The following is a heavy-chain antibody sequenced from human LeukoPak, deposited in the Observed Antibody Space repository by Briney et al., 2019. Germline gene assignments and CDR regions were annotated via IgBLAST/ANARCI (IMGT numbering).Heavy chain of an antibody. D-gene: IGHD5-24*01. Sequence: SVKVSCKASGGTFSSYAISWVRQAPGQGLEWMGTIIPIVGIANYAQKFQGRVAITADKFTSTAYMELSSLRSEDTAVYYCARDGEMATIYFDYWGQGTLVTVSS. J-gene: IGHJ4*02. V-gene: IGHV1-69*04. CDR2: IIPIVGIA. CDR3: ARDGEMATIYFDY. CDR1: GGTFSSYA.